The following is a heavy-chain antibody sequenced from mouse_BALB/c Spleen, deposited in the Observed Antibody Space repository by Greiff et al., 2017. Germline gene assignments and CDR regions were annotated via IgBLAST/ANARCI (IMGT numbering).Heavy chain of an antibody. CDR1: GFNIKDYY. Sequence: EVKLQQSGAELVRPGALVKLSCKASGFNIKDYYMHWVKQRPEQGLEWIGWIDPENGNTIYDPKFQGKASITADTSSNTAYLQLSSLTSEDTAVYYCARGGDSSGQGAMDYWGQGTSVTVSS. D-gene: IGHD3-2*01. V-gene: IGHV14-1*02. CDR2: IDPENGNT. J-gene: IGHJ4*01. CDR3: ARGGDSSGQGAMDY.